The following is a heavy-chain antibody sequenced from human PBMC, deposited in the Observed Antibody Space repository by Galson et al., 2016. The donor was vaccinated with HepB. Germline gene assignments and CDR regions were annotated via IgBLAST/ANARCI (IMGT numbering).Heavy chain of an antibody. D-gene: IGHD5-18*01. CDR2: IDPSDSYT. Sequence: QSGAEVKKPGESLRISCQGSGYSFSSYWISWVRRMPGKGLEWMGRIDPSDSYTNYSPSFKGHVTISSDKSISTAYLQWSSLKASDSAMYYCARQREYSYGDVGYWGQGTLVTVSS. V-gene: IGHV5-10-1*01. CDR1: GYSFSSYW. CDR3: ARQREYSYGDVGY. J-gene: IGHJ4*02.